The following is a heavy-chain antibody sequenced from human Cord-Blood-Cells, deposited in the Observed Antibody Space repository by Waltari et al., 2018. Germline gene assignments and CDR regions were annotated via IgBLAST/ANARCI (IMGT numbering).Heavy chain of an antibody. D-gene: IGHD2-2*01. CDR1: GYPFTAYY. V-gene: IGHV1-2*02. CDR2: INPNSGGT. CDR3: ARGIYCSSTSCKYNWFDP. Sequence: QEQLAQSGAEVKKPGASVRVPCKASGYPFTAYYIPWVRQAPGLGLEWMGGINPNSGGTNYAQKFQGRVTMTRDTSISTAYMEGIRLRCDGTGVYYCARGIYCSSTSCKYNWFDPWGQGTLVTVSS. J-gene: IGHJ5*02.